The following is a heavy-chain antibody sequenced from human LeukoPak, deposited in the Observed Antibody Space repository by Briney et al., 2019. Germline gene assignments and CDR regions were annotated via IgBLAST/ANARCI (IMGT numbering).Heavy chain of an antibody. D-gene: IGHD1-1*01. CDR1: RFTFSAYS. CDR2: ISGSGGNT. V-gene: IGHV3-23*01. J-gene: IGHJ6*02. CDR3: ARGGTLYGMDV. Sequence: GGSLRLSCAASRFTFSAYSMNWVRQAPAKGLEWVSAISGSGGNTYYADSVKGRFTISRDNSKNTLYLQMNSLRAEDTAAYYCARGGTLYGMDVWGQGTTVTVSS.